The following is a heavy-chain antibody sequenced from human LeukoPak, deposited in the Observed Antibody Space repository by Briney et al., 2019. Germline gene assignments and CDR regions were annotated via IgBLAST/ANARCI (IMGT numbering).Heavy chain of an antibody. CDR3: VKGVKYTNYFHTGLFDS. CDR1: GFTFDDYA. V-gene: IGHV3-43D*04. J-gene: IGHJ4*02. Sequence: GGFLRLSCAASGFTFDDYAMHWVRQAPGKGLEWVSLTPWDGKSTYYSHSTKGRFTISRDNSKNFLYLQMNSLRPEDTAWYYCVKGVKYTNYFHTGLFDSWGQGTLVTVSS. CDR2: TPWDGKST. D-gene: IGHD2/OR15-2a*01.